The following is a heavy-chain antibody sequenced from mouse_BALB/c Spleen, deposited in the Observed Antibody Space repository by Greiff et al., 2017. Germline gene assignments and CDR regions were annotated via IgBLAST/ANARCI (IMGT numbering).Heavy chain of an antibody. CDR2: ISYSGST. D-gene: IGHD2-2*01. J-gene: IGHJ3*01. Sequence: EVKLVESGPGLVKPSQSLSLTCTVTGYSITSDYAWNWIRQFPGNKLEWMGYISYSGSTSYNPSLKSRISITRDTSKNQFFLQLNSVTTEDTATYYCASEIYYGYDGWFAYWGQGTLVTVSA. V-gene: IGHV3-2*02. CDR3: ASEIYYGYDGWFAY. CDR1: GYSITSDYA.